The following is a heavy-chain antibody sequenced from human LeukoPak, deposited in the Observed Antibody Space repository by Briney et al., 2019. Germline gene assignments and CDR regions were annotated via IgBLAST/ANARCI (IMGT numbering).Heavy chain of an antibody. D-gene: IGHD3-10*01. Sequence: SETLSLTCTVSGGSVSDYYWSWIRQSPGKGLEWIGYIYYTGSTSYNPSLRSRVTMSADTSKNQFSLKLSSVTAADTAVYYCARHRRGYYGSGSFSYWGQGTLVTVSS. V-gene: IGHV4-59*08. CDR2: IYYTGST. CDR3: ARHRRGYYGSGSFSY. J-gene: IGHJ4*02. CDR1: GGSVSDYY.